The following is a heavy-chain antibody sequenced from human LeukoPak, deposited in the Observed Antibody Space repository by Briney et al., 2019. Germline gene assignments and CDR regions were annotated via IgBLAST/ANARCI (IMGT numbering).Heavy chain of an antibody. CDR1: GGSISSDSYY. J-gene: IGHJ4*02. CDR3: ASSGYIYGVDY. Sequence: SETLSLTCSVSGGSISSDSYYWTRIRQPAGKGLEWIGRIKTSGSTNYNPSLKSRVTMSVDTSKNQFSLNLSSVTAADTAVYYCASSGYIYGVDYWGQGTLVTVSS. CDR2: IKTSGST. V-gene: IGHV4-61*02. D-gene: IGHD5-18*01.